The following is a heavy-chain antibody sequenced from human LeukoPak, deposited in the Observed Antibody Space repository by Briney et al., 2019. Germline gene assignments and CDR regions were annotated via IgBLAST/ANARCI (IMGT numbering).Heavy chain of an antibody. Sequence: PGGSLRLSCAASGFTFSSYSMKWVRQAPGKGLEWVSSISSSSSYIYYADSVKGRFTISRDNAKNSLYLQMNSLRAEDTAVYYCARDEYRYYDSSGYYYYGKWGQGTLVTVSS. V-gene: IGHV3-21*01. J-gene: IGHJ4*02. CDR2: ISSSSSYI. CDR3: ARDEYRYYDSSGYYYYGK. CDR1: GFTFSSYS. D-gene: IGHD3-22*01.